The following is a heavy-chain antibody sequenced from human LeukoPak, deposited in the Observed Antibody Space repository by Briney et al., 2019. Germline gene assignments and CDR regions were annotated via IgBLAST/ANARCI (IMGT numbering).Heavy chain of an antibody. V-gene: IGHV4-4*07. Sequence: SETLSLTCTVSGGSISSYYWSWIRQPAGKGLEWIGRIYTSESTNYNPSLKSRVTMSVDTSKNQFSLKLSSVTAADTAVYYCARVGVLDTAMPIYYFDYWGQGTLVTVSS. J-gene: IGHJ4*02. CDR2: IYTSEST. CDR3: ARVGVLDTAMPIYYFDY. CDR1: GGSISSYY. D-gene: IGHD5-18*01.